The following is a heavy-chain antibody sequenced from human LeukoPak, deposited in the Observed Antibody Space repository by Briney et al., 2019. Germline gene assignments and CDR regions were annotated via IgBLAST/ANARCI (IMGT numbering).Heavy chain of an antibody. D-gene: IGHD4-17*01. CDR3: AHFSTTVTTGFFDP. V-gene: IGHV2-5*01. CDR2: NYWHDDR. Sequence: SGPTLVNPTQTLTLTCTFSRFSLSTSGVGVVWIRQPPGKALEWLALNYWHDDRRYNPSLRGRLTLTKDTSKNQVILTMTNVDPDDTATYFCAHFSTTVTTGFFDPWGQGLLVTVSS. CDR1: RFSLSTSGVG. J-gene: IGHJ5*02.